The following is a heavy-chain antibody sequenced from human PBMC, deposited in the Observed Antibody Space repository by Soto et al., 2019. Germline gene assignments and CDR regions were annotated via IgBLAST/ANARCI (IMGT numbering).Heavy chain of an antibody. CDR1: GFTFSDYG. D-gene: IGHD2-15*01. CDR3: ARSTYCNGGSCYPQY. J-gene: IGHJ4*02. V-gene: IGHV3-30*03. Sequence: GSLRLSCEGPGFTFSDYGFHWVRQAPGKGLEWVAMISYDGSDRYYRDSVQGRFTISRDDSKNTVFLQMNSLRTEDTAMYYCARSTYCNGGSCYPQYWGPGTLVTGSS. CDR2: ISYDGSDR.